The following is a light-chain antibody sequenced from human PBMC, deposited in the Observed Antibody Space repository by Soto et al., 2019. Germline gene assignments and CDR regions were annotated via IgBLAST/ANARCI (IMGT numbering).Light chain of an antibody. CDR3: QQYKSYST. V-gene: IGKV1-5*03. CDR1: QSLNNY. J-gene: IGKJ1*01. CDR2: RAS. Sequence: DIQMTQTPSTLSASVGDRVTITCRASQSLNNYLAWYQQKPGKAPKLLIFRASSLESGVSSRFSGSGSGTEFTLTITSLQPDDFATYYCQQYKSYSTFGQGTKVDIK.